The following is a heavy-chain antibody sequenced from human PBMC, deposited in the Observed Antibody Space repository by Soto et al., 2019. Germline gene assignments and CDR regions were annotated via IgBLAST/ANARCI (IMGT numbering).Heavy chain of an antibody. CDR3: ARGYCSGGSCWGWFDP. V-gene: IGHV1-18*04. J-gene: IGHJ5*02. D-gene: IGHD2-15*01. CDR2: ISAYNGNT. Sequence: ASVKVSCKASGYTFTSYGISWVRQAPGQGLERMGWISAYNGNTNYAQKLQGRVTMTTDTSTSTAYMELRSLRSDDTAVYYCARGYCSGGSCWGWFDPWGQGNLVTVSS. CDR1: GYTFTSYG.